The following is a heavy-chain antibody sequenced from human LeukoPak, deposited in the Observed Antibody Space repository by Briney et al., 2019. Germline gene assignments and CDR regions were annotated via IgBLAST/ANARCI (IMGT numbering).Heavy chain of an antibody. CDR3: ARDTQNYGGNRFYYYAMDV. J-gene: IGHJ6*02. CDR2: IYSGGST. CDR1: GFTFSSNY. V-gene: IGHV3-53*01. D-gene: IGHD4-23*01. Sequence: GGSLRLSCAASGFTFSSNYMSWVRQAPGKGLEWVSVIYSGGSTFYADSVKGRFTISRDNSKNTLYLQMNGLRGEDTAVYYCARDTQNYGGNRFYYYAMDVWGQGTTVTVSS.